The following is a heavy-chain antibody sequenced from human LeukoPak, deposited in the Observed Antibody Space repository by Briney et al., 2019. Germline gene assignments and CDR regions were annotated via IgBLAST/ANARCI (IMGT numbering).Heavy chain of an antibody. J-gene: IGHJ4*02. Sequence: GGSLRLSCAASGFTFSSHAMSWVRQAPGKGLEWVLSFSGSGGSTYYADSVKGRFTISRDNAKNSLYLQMSSLRVEDTAVYYCARGPMLRGVIIRRSKSGYFDYWGQGTLVTVSS. V-gene: IGHV3-23*01. D-gene: IGHD3-10*01. CDR3: ARGPMLRGVIIRRSKSGYFDY. CDR2: FSGSGGST. CDR1: GFTFSSHA.